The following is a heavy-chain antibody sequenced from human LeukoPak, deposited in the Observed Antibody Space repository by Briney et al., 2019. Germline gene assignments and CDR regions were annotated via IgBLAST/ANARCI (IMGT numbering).Heavy chain of an antibody. D-gene: IGHD3-16*02. CDR1: GGSFSGYY. V-gene: IGHV4-34*01. Sequence: KPSETLSLPCAVYGGSFSGYYWSWIRHPPGKGLEWIGDINHSGSPNYNPSLKSRVTISVDTPKNQFSLQRSSVTAADTAVYYCARMYYDYVWGSYRSLDYWGQGTLVTVSS. CDR2: INHSGSP. J-gene: IGHJ4*02. CDR3: ARMYYDYVWGSYRSLDY.